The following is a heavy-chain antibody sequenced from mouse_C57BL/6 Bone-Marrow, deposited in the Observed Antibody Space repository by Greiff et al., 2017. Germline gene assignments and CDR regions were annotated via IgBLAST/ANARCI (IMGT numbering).Heavy chain of an antibody. Sequence: QVQLKESGPGLVAPSQSLSITCTVSGFSLTSYGVDWVRQSPGKGLEWLGVIWGVGSTNYNSALKSRLSISKDNSKSQVFLKMNSLQTDVTAMYYCASYYGSRGAWFAYWGQGTLVTVSA. J-gene: IGHJ3*01. D-gene: IGHD1-1*01. V-gene: IGHV2-6*01. CDR2: IWGVGST. CDR3: ASYYGSRGAWFAY. CDR1: GFSLTSYG.